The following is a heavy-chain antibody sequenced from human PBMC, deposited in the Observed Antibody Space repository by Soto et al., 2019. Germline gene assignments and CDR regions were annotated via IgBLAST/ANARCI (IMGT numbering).Heavy chain of an antibody. CDR1: GGTFSSYT. CDR2: IIPILGIA. CDR3: ARAWAVVLVAATGADAFDI. D-gene: IGHD2-15*01. Sequence: QVQLVQSGAEVKKPGSSVKVSCKASGGTFSSYTISWVRQAPGQGLEWMGRIIPILGIANYAQKFQGRVTITADKSTSTAYMELCSLRSEDTAVYYCARAWAVVLVAATGADAFDIWGQGTMVTVSS. V-gene: IGHV1-69*02. J-gene: IGHJ3*02.